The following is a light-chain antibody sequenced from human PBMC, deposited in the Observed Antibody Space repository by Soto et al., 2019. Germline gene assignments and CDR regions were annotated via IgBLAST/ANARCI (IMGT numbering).Light chain of an antibody. CDR3: SSYTSISTYV. CDR2: EVS. CDR1: SSDVGGYNY. J-gene: IGLJ1*01. V-gene: IGLV2-14*01. Sequence: QSALTQPASVSRSPGQSITISCTGTSSDVGGYNYVSWYQHHPGKAPRLMIYEVSNRPSGVSDRFSGSKSGNTASLTISGLLAEDEADYYCSSYTSISTYVFGTGTKVTVL.